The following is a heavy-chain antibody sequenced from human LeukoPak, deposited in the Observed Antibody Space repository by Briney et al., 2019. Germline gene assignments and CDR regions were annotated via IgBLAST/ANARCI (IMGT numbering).Heavy chain of an antibody. CDR3: ASGQGWLTDH. J-gene: IGHJ5*02. CDR2: VHYSRGT. CDR1: GGSISNHY. V-gene: IGHV4-59*11. Sequence: SETLSLTCTVSGGSISNHYCNWIRQSPEKELEWIGYVHYSRGTNYNPSLKSRVTISLDTSKNQFFLQLSSVTAADTAVYHCASGQGWLTDHWGQGTLVTVSS. D-gene: IGHD5-12*01.